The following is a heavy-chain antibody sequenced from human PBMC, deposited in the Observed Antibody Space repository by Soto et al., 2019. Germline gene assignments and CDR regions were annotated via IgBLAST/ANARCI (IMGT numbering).Heavy chain of an antibody. CDR2: IYYSGST. J-gene: IGHJ6*02. V-gene: IGHV4-59*01. CDR1: GGSISSYY. Sequence: QVQLQESGPGLVKPSETLSLTCTVSGGSISSYYWSWIRQPPGKGLEWIGYIYYSGSTNYNPSLTSRVTISVDTSKNQFALKLSSVTAADTAVYYCARFGRIGYSYGTGAYYYYGMDVWGQGTTVTVSS. D-gene: IGHD5-18*01. CDR3: ARFGRIGYSYGTGAYYYYGMDV.